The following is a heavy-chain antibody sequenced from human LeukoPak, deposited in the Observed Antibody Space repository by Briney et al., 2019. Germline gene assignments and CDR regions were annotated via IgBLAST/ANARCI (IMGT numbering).Heavy chain of an antibody. V-gene: IGHV1-69*04. D-gene: IGHD3-22*01. CDR3: ARGLYDSSGYYRY. CDR1: GGTFSSYA. Sequence: SVKVSCKASGGTFSSYAISWVRQAPGQGLEWMGRIIPILGIANYAQKFQGRVTITADKSTSTAYMELSSLRSEDTAVYYCARGLYDSSGYYRYWGQGTLVTVSS. J-gene: IGHJ4*02. CDR2: IIPILGIA.